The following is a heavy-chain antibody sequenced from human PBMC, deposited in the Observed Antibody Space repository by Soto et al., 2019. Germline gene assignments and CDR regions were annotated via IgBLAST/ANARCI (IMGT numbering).Heavy chain of an antibody. V-gene: IGHV4-31*03. CDR2: IYKKGNS. CDR1: GGSISSGDYY. D-gene: IGHD3-16*01. Sequence: QVQLQESGPGLVKPSQTLSLTCTVSGGSISSGDYYWNWIRQRPGKGLEWIGYIYKKGNSYYNPSVKCRVTMSLDTAKNQFSLELSSVTAADTGVYCCAGGRGFRLGIVVWYFDYWGQGTLVTVSS. J-gene: IGHJ4*02. CDR3: AGGRGFRLGIVVWYFDY.